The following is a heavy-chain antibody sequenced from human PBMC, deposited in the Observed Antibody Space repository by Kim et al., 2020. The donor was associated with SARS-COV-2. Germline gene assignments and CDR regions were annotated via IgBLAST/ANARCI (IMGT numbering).Heavy chain of an antibody. V-gene: IGHV3-30*01. J-gene: IGHJ6*03. D-gene: IGHD6-13*01. Sequence: VKGRFTNTRDNSKNTLYLQMNSLRAEDTAVYYCAREGSIAAADAYYYYMDVWGKGTTVTVSS. CDR3: AREGSIAAADAYYYYMDV.